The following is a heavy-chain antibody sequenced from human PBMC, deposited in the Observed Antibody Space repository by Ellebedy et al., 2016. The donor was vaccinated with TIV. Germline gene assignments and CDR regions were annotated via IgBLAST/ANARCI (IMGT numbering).Heavy chain of an antibody. CDR1: GFTFSSYA. Sequence: GESLKISXAASGFTFSSYAMHWVRQAPGKGLEWVAVISYDGSNKYYADSVKGRFTISRDNSKNTLYLQMNSLRAEDTAVYYCAKGREEYCSGGSCYSDYYYYGMDVWGQGTTVTVSS. CDR3: AKGREEYCSGGSCYSDYYYYGMDV. J-gene: IGHJ6*02. CDR2: ISYDGSNK. D-gene: IGHD2-15*01. V-gene: IGHV3-30*04.